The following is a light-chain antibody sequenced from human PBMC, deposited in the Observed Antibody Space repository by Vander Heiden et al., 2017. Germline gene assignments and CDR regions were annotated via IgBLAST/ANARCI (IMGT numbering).Light chain of an antibody. V-gene: IGKV3-11*01. CDR3: HQRTNWPS. J-gene: IGKJ3*01. Sequence: EIVLTQSPATLSLSPGDRAALSCRDSQSVSNVLAWYQQQPGQVPRLIIHGASNRAVGIPARFSGSGSGTDFTLTISNLEPEDSAVYYCHQRTNWPSFGPGTKVDV. CDR2: GAS. CDR1: QSVSNV.